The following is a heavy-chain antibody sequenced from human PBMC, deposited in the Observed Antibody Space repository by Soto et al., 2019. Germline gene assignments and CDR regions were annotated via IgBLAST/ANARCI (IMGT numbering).Heavy chain of an antibody. CDR2: IDSSGTT. Sequence: QLQLRESGPGVVKPSETLSLTCTVSGGFIRSGGYYWAWIRQHQGRGLEWLAQIDSSGTTIYNSSLGSRVTISVDTSKNQFSLRLTSVTPADTAVYFCVRSPPRGSDRWGPGTLITVSS. CDR3: VRSPPRGSDR. D-gene: IGHD3-10*01. J-gene: IGHJ4*02. V-gene: IGHV4-31*03. CDR1: GGFIRSGGYY.